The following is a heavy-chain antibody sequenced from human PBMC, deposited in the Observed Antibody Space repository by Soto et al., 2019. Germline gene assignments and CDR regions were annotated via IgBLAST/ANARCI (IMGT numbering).Heavy chain of an antibody. J-gene: IGHJ6*02. CDR3: AKNPLTEGAWFGDYGMDV. D-gene: IGHD3-10*01. CDR1: GFTFSSYA. Sequence: PGVSLRLSCSASGFTFSSYAMSWVRQAPGKGLEWVSAISGSGGSTYYADSVKGRFTISRDNSKNTLYLQMNSLRAEDTAVYYCAKNPLTEGAWFGDYGMDVWGQGTTVTVSS. CDR2: ISGSGGST. V-gene: IGHV3-23*01.